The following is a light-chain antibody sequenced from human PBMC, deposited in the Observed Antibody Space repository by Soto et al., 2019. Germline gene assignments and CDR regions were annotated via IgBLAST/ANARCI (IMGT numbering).Light chain of an antibody. Sequence: XXCTGSSSNIGAGYDVHWYQQLPGTAPKLLIYGNSNRPSGVPDRFSGSKSGTSASLAITGLQAEDEADYYCQSYDSSLSGWVFGGGTKLTVL. CDR3: QSYDSSLSGWV. CDR1: SSNIGAGYD. CDR2: GNS. J-gene: IGLJ3*02. V-gene: IGLV1-40*01.